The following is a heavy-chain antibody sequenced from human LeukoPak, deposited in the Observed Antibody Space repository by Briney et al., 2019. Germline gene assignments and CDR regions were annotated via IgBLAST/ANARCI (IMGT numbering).Heavy chain of an antibody. D-gene: IGHD6-13*01. CDR3: VKGQTSTWYYFDF. J-gene: IGHJ4*02. V-gene: IGHV3-23*01. CDR1: GFTFSSYA. CDR2: ISGSGGTT. Sequence: GRSLRLSCAASGFTFSSYAMTWVRQAPGKGLEWVSIISGSGGTTYYADSVKGRFTISRDNSKNTLYLQMSSLRAEDTAVYYCVKGQTSTWYYFDFWGQGTLVTVSS.